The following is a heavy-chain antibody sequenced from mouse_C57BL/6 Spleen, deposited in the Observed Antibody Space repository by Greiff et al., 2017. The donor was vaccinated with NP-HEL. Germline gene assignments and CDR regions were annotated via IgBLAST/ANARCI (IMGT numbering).Heavy chain of an antibody. V-gene: IGHV1-82*01. Sequence: QVQLQQSGPELVKPGASVKISCKASGYAFSSSWMNWVKQRPGKGLEWIGRLYPGDGDTNYNGKFKGKATLTADKSSSTAYMQLSSLTSEDSAVYFCARGDGYSFAYWGQGTLVTVSA. CDR3: ARGDGYSFAY. J-gene: IGHJ3*01. CDR2: LYPGDGDT. D-gene: IGHD2-3*01. CDR1: GYAFSSSW.